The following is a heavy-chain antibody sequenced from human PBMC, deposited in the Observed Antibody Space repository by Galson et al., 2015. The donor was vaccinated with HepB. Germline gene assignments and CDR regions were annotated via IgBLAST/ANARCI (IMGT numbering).Heavy chain of an antibody. CDR2: IYPGDSDT. CDR3: ARQNPYCGGDCFQFDY. V-gene: IGHV5-51*01. D-gene: IGHD2-21*02. Sequence: QSGAEVKKPGESLKISCKGSGYSFTSYWIGWVRQMPGKGLEWMGIIYPGDSDTRYSPSFQGQVTISADESISTAYLQWSSLKASDTAMYYCARQNPYCGGDCFQFDYWGQGTLVTVSS. CDR1: GYSFTSYW. J-gene: IGHJ4*02.